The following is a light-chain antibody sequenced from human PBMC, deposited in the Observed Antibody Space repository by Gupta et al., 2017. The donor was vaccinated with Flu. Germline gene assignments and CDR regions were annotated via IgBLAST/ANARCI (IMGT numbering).Light chain of an antibody. V-gene: IGLV3-21*02. Sequence: SYVLTQPPSVSVAPGQTARITCGGHNIGSKSVHWYQQKAGQAPVLVVYDDSDRPSGIPERFSGSNSGNTATLTISRVEAGDEADYYCQVWDSSSDHWVLGGGTKLTVL. CDR2: DDS. J-gene: IGLJ3*02. CDR3: QVWDSSSDHWV. CDR1: NIGSKS.